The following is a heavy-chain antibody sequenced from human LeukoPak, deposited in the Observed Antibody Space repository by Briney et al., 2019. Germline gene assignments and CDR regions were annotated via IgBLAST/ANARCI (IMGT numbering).Heavy chain of an antibody. Sequence: QPGRSLRLSCAASGFTFSSYAMHWVRQAPGKGLEWVAVIWYDGSNKYYADSVKGRFTISRDNSKNTLYLQMNSLRAEDTAVYYCARDRGITGTTHWFDPWGQGTLVTVSS. CDR3: ARDRGITGTTHWFDP. CDR2: IWYDGSNK. D-gene: IGHD1-14*01. CDR1: GFTFSSYA. V-gene: IGHV3-33*08. J-gene: IGHJ5*02.